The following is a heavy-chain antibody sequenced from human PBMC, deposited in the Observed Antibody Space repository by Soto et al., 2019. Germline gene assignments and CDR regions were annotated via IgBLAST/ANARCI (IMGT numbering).Heavy chain of an antibody. V-gene: IGHV2-70*11. J-gene: IGHJ3*02. CDR2: IDWDDDK. CDR1: GFSLSTSGMC. CDR3: ARIHQGPSDSLDAFDI. Sequence: GSGPTLVNPTQTLTLTCTFSGFSLSTSGMCVSWIRQPPGKALEWLARIDWDDDKYYSTSLKTRLTISKDTSKNQVVLTMTNMDPVDTATYYCARIHQGPSDSLDAFDIWGQGTMVTVSS. D-gene: IGHD2-2*01.